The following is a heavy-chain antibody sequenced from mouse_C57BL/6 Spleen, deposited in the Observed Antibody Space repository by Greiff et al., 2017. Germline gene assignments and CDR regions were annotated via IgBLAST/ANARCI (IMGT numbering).Heavy chain of an antibody. CDR1: GYTFTDYE. CDR3: TRKKDYYGNYPYYFDY. Sequence: QVQLQQSGAELVRPGASVTLSCKASGYTFTDYEMHWVKQTPVHGLEWIGAIDPETGGTAYNQKFKGKAILTADKSSSTAYMELRSLTSEDSAVYYGTRKKDYYGNYPYYFDYWGQGTTLTVSS. D-gene: IGHD2-1*01. V-gene: IGHV1-15*01. J-gene: IGHJ2*01. CDR2: IDPETGGT.